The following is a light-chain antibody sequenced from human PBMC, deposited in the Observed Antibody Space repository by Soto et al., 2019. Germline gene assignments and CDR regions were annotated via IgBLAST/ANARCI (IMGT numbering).Light chain of an antibody. CDR1: QTISRY. CDR3: QQSNSIPPWT. Sequence: DIQMTQSPSSLSASVGDRVTTTCRASQTISRYLNWYQHKPGKGPKLLIYGASTLQSGVPSRFSGSGSGTDFTLTISSLQPEDVATYYCQQSNSIPPWTFGQGTKVEIK. J-gene: IGKJ1*01. CDR2: GAS. V-gene: IGKV1-39*01.